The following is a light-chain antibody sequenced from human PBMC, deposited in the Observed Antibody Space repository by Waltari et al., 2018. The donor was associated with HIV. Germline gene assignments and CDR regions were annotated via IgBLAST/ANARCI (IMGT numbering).Light chain of an antibody. CDR3: CSFAGSSTFAV. J-gene: IGLJ2*01. Sequence: QSSLTQPRSMSGSPGQSVTISCTGTSTDVGSYNYVSWYQQHPGTAHKLIIYDVTKRPAGVPDRFSGSKSGITASLTISGLQSEDEADYHCCSFAGSSTFAVFGGGTKLTVL. CDR2: DVT. V-gene: IGLV2-11*01. CDR1: STDVGSYNY.